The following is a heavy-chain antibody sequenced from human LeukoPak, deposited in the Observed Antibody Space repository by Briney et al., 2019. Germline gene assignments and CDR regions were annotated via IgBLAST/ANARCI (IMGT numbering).Heavy chain of an antibody. Sequence: PSEALSLTCTVSGGSISSSSYYWGWIRQPPGKGLEWIGCIYYSGSTYYNPSLKSRVTISVDTSKNQFSLKLSSVTAADTAVYYCARVVHEQDFWSGFGGGYYMDVWGKGTTVTVSS. CDR1: GGSISSSSYY. CDR2: IYYSGST. V-gene: IGHV4-39*01. CDR3: ARVVHEQDFWSGFGGGYYMDV. J-gene: IGHJ6*03. D-gene: IGHD3-3*01.